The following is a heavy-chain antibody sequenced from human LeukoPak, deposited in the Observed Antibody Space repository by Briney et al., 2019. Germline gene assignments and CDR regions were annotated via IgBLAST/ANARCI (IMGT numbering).Heavy chain of an antibody. J-gene: IGHJ4*02. CDR3: AKVARGIAAAGSFDY. D-gene: IGHD6-13*01. V-gene: IGHV3-30*18. Sequence: PGGSLRLSCAASGFTFSSYGMHWVRQAPGKGLEWVAVISYDGSNKYYADSVKGRFTISRDNSKNTLYLQMNSLRAEDTAVYYCAKVARGIAAAGSFDYWGQGTLVTVSS. CDR2: ISYDGSNK. CDR1: GFTFSSYG.